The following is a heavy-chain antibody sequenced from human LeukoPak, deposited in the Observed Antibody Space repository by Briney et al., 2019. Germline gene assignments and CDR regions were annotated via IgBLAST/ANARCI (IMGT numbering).Heavy chain of an antibody. V-gene: IGHV3-23*01. D-gene: IGHD3-22*01. J-gene: IGHJ4*02. CDR1: GVTLSNYG. CDR2: MSGSGGKP. CDR3: AKRGVVIRVILVGFHKEAYYFDS. Sequence: PGGSLRLSCAVSGVTLSNYGMSWVRQAPGKGLEWVAGMSGSGGKPNYADSVKGRFTISRDNPKNTLYLQMNSLRAEDTAVYFCAKRGVVIRVILVGFHKEAYYFDSWGQGALVTVSS.